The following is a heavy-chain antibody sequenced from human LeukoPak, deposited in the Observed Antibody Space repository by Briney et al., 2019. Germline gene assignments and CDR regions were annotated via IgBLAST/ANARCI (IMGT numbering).Heavy chain of an antibody. V-gene: IGHV3-30*18. CDR3: AKDSGSYDFWSGQFDY. CDR1: GFTFSSYG. Sequence: GGSLRLSCAASGFTFSSYGMHWVRQAPGKGLEWVAVISYDGSNKYYADSVKGRFTISRDNSKNTLYLQMNSLRAEDTAVYYCAKDSGSYDFWSGQFDYWGQGTLVTVSS. CDR2: ISYDGSNK. D-gene: IGHD3-3*01. J-gene: IGHJ4*02.